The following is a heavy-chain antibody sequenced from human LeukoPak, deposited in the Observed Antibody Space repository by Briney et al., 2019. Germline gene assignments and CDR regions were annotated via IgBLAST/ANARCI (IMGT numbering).Heavy chain of an antibody. CDR1: GYTFTSYD. V-gene: IGHV1-8*01. Sequence: ASVKVSCKASGYTFTSYDINWVRQATGQGLEWMGWMNPNSGNTGYAQKFQGRVTMTRNTSISTAYMELSSLRSEDTAVYYCARGPRYCSSTSCSRGFDYWGQGTLVTVSS. CDR3: ARGPRYCSSTSCSRGFDY. D-gene: IGHD2-2*01. CDR2: MNPNSGNT. J-gene: IGHJ4*02.